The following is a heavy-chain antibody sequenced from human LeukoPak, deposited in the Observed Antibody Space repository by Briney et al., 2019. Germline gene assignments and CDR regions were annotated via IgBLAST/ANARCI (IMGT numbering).Heavy chain of an antibody. J-gene: IGHJ4*02. CDR1: GFSFSTSGVG. CDR3: ARSPYYDILTGSRGTFDY. D-gene: IGHD3-9*01. V-gene: IGHV2-5*02. CDR2: IYWDEDE. Sequence: SGPTLVKPTQTLTLTCTFSGFSFSTSGVGVGWIRQPPGKALEWLAVIYWDEDERYRPSLKSRLTINKDTSKSQVVLTMTNMDPVDTATYYCARSPYYDILTGSRGTFDYWGRGILVTVSS.